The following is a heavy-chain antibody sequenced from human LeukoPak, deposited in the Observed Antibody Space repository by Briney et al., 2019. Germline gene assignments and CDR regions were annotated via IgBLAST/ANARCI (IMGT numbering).Heavy chain of an antibody. CDR1: GFTFSSYG. J-gene: IGHJ4*02. CDR3: VVVPGSITIFGVVIIGDY. CDR2: IRYDGSNK. V-gene: IGHV3-30*02. Sequence: GGCLRLSCAASGFTFSSYGMHWVRQAPGKGLEWVAFIRYDGSNKYYADSVKGRFTISRDNSKNTLYLQMNSLRAEDTAVYYCVVVPGSITIFGVVIIGDYWGQGTLVTV. D-gene: IGHD3-3*01.